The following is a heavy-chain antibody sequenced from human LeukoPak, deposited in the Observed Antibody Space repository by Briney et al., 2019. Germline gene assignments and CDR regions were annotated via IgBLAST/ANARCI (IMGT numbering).Heavy chain of an antibody. D-gene: IGHD3-3*01. CDR1: RFTFDGYA. CDR3: ARDPYYDFWSGYYLDY. Sequence: GGSLRLSCAASRFTFDGYAMHWVRQAPGKGLEWVSSISWNSGNTDYAASVKGRFTISRDNAKNSLYLQMNSLRAEDTAVYYCARDPYYDFWSGYYLDYWGQGTLVTVSS. V-gene: IGHV3-9*01. CDR2: ISWNSGNT. J-gene: IGHJ4*02.